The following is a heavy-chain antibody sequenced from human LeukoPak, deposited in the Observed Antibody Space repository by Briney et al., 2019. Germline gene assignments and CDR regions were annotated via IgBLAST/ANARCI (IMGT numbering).Heavy chain of an antibody. CDR2: IYYSGST. CDR3: AGTTTARPFDP. Sequence: SETLSLTCTVSGGSISSYYWSWIRQPRGKGLEWIGYIYYSGSTNYNPSLKSRVTISVDTSKNQFSLKLSSVTAADTAVYYCAGTTTARPFDPWGQGTLVTVSS. V-gene: IGHV4-59*01. D-gene: IGHD1-1*01. CDR1: GGSISSYY. J-gene: IGHJ5*02.